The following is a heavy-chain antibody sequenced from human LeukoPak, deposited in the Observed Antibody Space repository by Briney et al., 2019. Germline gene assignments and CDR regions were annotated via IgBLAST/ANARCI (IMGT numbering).Heavy chain of an antibody. Sequence: GGSLRLSCAASGFTFSSYSMNWVRQAPGKGLEWISYISISSSIIYYADSVKGRFTISRDNAKNSLYLQMNSLRAKDTAVYYCAELGITMIGGVWGKGTTVTISS. D-gene: IGHD3-10*02. J-gene: IGHJ6*04. CDR3: AELGITMIGGV. V-gene: IGHV3-48*01. CDR2: ISISSSII. CDR1: GFTFSSYS.